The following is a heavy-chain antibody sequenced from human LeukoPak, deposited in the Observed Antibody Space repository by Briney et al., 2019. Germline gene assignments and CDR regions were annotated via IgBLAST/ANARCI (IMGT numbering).Heavy chain of an antibody. J-gene: IGHJ4*02. Sequence: SETLSLTRAVYGGSFSGYYWSWIRQPPGKGLEWVGEINHSGSTNYNPSLKSRVTISVDTSKNQFSLKLSSVTAADTAVYYCARVGTHDRSGYYINYWGQGTLVTVSS. CDR1: GGSFSGYY. V-gene: IGHV4-34*01. CDR3: ARVGTHDRSGYYINY. CDR2: INHSGST. D-gene: IGHD3-22*01.